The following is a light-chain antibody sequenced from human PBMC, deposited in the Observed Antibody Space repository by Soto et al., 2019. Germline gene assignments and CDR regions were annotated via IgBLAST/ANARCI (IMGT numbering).Light chain of an antibody. CDR2: DVS. CDR1: SSDVGGYNY. CDR3: SSYTSSSTVV. Sequence: QSALTQPASVSGSPGQSITISCTGTSSDVGGYNYVSWYQQHPGKAPKLMIXDVSNRPSGVSNRFSGSKSGNTXSXTIXGXXXXXXXXYYCSSYTSSSTVVFGGGTKLTVL. V-gene: IGLV2-14*01. J-gene: IGLJ2*01.